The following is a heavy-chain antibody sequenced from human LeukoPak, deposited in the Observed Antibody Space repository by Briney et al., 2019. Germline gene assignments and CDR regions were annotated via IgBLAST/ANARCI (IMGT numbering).Heavy chain of an antibody. CDR3: AKSLYSGSYSYFDY. CDR1: GFTFSNYW. Sequence: QPGGSLRLSCAASGFTFSNYWMHWVRQAPGKGLVWVSRINSDGINTSYADSVKGRFTISRDNAKNSLYLQMNSLRAEDTAGYYCAKSLYSGSYSYFDYWGQGTLVTVSS. D-gene: IGHD1-26*01. CDR2: INSDGINT. J-gene: IGHJ4*02. V-gene: IGHV3-74*01.